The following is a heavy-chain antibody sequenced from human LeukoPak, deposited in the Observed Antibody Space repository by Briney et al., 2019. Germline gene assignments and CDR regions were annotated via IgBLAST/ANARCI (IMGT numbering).Heavy chain of an antibody. CDR3: ARVVAAAGYMDV. Sequence: ASVKVSCKASGYTFTSYDINWVRQATGQGLEWMGWISAYNGNTNYAQKLQGRVTMTTDTSTSTAYMELRSLRSDDTAVYYCARVVAAAGYMDVWGKGATVTVSS. V-gene: IGHV1-18*01. CDR2: ISAYNGNT. J-gene: IGHJ6*03. D-gene: IGHD6-13*01. CDR1: GYTFTSYD.